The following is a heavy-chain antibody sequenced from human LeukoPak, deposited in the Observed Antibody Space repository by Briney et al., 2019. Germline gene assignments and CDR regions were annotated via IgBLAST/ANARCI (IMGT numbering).Heavy chain of an antibody. CDR1: GYTFTSYG. D-gene: IGHD4-17*01. CDR3: ARNYGDRIPNYYYYGMDV. Sequence: GASVKVSCKASGYTFTSYGISWVRQAPGQGLEWMGWISAYNGNTNYAQKLQGRVTMTTDTSTSTAYMELRSLRSDDTAVYYCARNYGDRIPNYYYYGMDVWGKGTTVTVSS. V-gene: IGHV1-18*01. CDR2: ISAYNGNT. J-gene: IGHJ6*04.